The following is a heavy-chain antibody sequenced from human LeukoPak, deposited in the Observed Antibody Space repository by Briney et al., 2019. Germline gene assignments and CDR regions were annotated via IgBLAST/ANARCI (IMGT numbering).Heavy chain of an antibody. CDR3: AKDLFPMVRGVAPFNY. J-gene: IGHJ4*02. D-gene: IGHD3-10*01. V-gene: IGHV3-23*01. CDR2: ISGSGGNT. Sequence: GGSLRLSCAASGFTFTNSAMTWVRQAPGKGLEWVSTISGSGGNTYYAESVKGRFTISRDNSENTLDLQMNSLRAQDTAVYYCAKDLFPMVRGVAPFNYWGQGTLVTVSS. CDR1: GFTFTNSA.